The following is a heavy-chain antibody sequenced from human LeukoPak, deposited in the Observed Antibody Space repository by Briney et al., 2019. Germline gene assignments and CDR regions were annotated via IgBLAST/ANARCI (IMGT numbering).Heavy chain of an antibody. CDR1: GFTFDDYA. Sequence: PGGSLRLSCAASGFTFDDYAMHWVRQAPGKGLEWVSVIYSGGSTYYADSVKGRFTISRDNSKNTLYLQMNSLRAEDTAVYYCARDYDILTGRYFDYWGQGTLVTVSS. CDR2: IYSGGST. D-gene: IGHD3-9*01. J-gene: IGHJ4*02. CDR3: ARDYDILTGRYFDY. V-gene: IGHV3-66*01.